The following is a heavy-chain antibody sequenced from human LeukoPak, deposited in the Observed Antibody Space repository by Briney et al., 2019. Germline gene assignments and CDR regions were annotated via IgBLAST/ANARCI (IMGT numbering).Heavy chain of an antibody. D-gene: IGHD2-2*01. J-gene: IGHJ4*02. Sequence: SETLSLTCTVSGGSIRSYYWSWIRQPPGKGLEWIGYIYYSGSTNYNPSLKSRVTISVDTSKNQFSLKLSSVTAADTAVYYCASMGGLGCRRTSCYGDLFYWGQGTLVTGSS. CDR1: GGSIRSYY. CDR3: ASMGGLGCRRTSCYGDLFY. CDR2: IYYSGST. V-gene: IGHV4-59*01.